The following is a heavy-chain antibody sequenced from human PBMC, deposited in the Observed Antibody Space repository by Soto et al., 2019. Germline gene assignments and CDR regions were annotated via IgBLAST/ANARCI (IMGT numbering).Heavy chain of an antibody. CDR2: VSFSGTT. J-gene: IGHJ4*02. CDR1: GGSINTNYYY. CDR3: ARHTPAISISDH. Sequence: SETLSLTCTVSGGSINTNYYYWGWVRQPPGKGLEWIGSVSFSGTTYYSQSLKSRVTTSIDTSRKQFSLKLSSVTAADTAVYYCARHTPAISISDHWGQGTLVTVSS. D-gene: IGHD2-15*01. V-gene: IGHV4-39*01.